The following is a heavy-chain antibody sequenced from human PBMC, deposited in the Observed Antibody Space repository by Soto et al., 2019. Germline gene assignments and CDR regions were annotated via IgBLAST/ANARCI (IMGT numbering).Heavy chain of an antibody. CDR2: INLSGDGT. CDR3: ARVALGYDYADV. Sequence: ASVKVSCKAFGYTFNAFYMHWVRQAPGQGLEWMGVINLSGDGTSYAQKFQGRVTMTRDTSTSTVYMELSSLRSEDTAVYYCARVALGYDYADVWGQGTTVTVSS. D-gene: IGHD4-17*01. J-gene: IGHJ6*02. CDR1: GYTFNAFY. V-gene: IGHV1-46*02.